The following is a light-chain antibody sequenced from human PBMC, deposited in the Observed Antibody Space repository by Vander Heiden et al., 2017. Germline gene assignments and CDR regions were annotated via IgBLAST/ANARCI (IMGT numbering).Light chain of an antibody. Sequence: DIVMTQSPDSLAVSLGERATINCKYSQSVLYSSNNKNYLAWYQQKPGQPPKLLIYWASTRESGVPDRFSGSGSGTDFTLTISSLQAEDVAVYYCQQYDSTPPYTFGQGTKLEIK. CDR2: WAS. V-gene: IGKV4-1*01. CDR1: QSVLYSSNNKNY. J-gene: IGKJ2*01. CDR3: QQYDSTPPYT.